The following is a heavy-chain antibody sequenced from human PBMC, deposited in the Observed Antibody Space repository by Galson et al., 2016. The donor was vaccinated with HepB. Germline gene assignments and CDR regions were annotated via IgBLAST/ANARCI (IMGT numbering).Heavy chain of an antibody. J-gene: IGHJ3*01. CDR3: AKGGGGILDGFDV. D-gene: IGHD3-16*01. V-gene: IGHV3-21*01. CDR2: ISDTGYYI. CDR1: GFTFSGYC. Sequence: SLRLSCAASGFTFSGYCMHWVRQAPGKGLEWVSSISDTGYYIYYADSMKGRFIVSRDNVRDSVYLQLNSLRAEDTAAYYCAKGGGGILDGFDVWGRGAMVTVSS.